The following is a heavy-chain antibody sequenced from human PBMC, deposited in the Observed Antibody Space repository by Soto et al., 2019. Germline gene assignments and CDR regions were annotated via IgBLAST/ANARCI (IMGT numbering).Heavy chain of an antibody. D-gene: IGHD1-20*01. J-gene: IGHJ5*01. CDR3: AKDAVSYNGKWDWFDS. CDR1: RFTFSDFA. V-gene: IGHV3-23*01. CDR2: IGGGGTDT. Sequence: DVQLLESGGGLVQPGGSLTLSCAASRFTFSDFAMNWVRQAPGKGLEWVSSIGGGGTDTYYADSVKGRFTISRDNSKKTLYLQMDSRRDEDTAVYYCAKDAVSYNGKWDWFDSWGQGTLVIVSS.